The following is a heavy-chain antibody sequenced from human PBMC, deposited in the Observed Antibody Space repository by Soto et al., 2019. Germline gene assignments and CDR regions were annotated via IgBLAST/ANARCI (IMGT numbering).Heavy chain of an antibody. Sequence: QVQLVESGGDVVQPGRSLRLSCAASGFTFFKYAMHWVRQAPGKGLEWVAVISYDGNNKYYADSVRGRFTISRDHSNNTLYLQMNSPRGDDTAIYYCARGGGADGMDVWCQGTTVTVSS. CDR3: ARGGGADGMDV. CDR2: ISYDGNNK. V-gene: IGHV3-30-3*01. CDR1: GFTFFKYA. D-gene: IGHD1-26*01. J-gene: IGHJ6*02.